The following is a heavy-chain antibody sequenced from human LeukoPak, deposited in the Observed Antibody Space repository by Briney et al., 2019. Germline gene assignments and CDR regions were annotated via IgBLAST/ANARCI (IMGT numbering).Heavy chain of an antibody. CDR2: IYPGDSDT. CDR1: GYSFTSYW. J-gene: IGHJ4*02. CDR3: ARSLDILTGYYRYYFDY. Sequence: GESLKISCKGSGYSFTSYWIGWVRQMPGKGLEWMGIIYPGDSDTRYSPSFQGQVTIPADKSFSTAYLQWSSLKASDTAMYYCARSLDILTGYYRYYFDYWGQGTLVTVSS. D-gene: IGHD3-9*01. V-gene: IGHV5-51*01.